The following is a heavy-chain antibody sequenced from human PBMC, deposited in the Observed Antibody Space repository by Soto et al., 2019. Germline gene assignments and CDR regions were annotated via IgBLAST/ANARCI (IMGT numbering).Heavy chain of an antibody. V-gene: IGHV3-33*06. D-gene: IGHD2-15*01. CDR1: GFTFSSYG. CDR2: IWYDGNNK. CDR3: AKDGPASASVPFVRPLYYFDY. Sequence: PGGSLRLSCAASGFTFSSYGMHWVRQAPGKGLEWVAVIWYDGNNKYYADFLKGRFTISRDNSKNTLYLQMNSLRAEDTAVYYCAKDGPASASVPFVRPLYYFDYWGQGTLVTVSS. J-gene: IGHJ4*02.